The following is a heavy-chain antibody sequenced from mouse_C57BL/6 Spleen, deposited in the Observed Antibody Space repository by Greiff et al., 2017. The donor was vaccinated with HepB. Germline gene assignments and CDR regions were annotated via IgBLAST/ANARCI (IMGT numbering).Heavy chain of an antibody. Sequence: VKLVESGPGLVQPSQSLSITCTVSGFSLTSYGVHWVRQSPGKGLEWLGVIWSGGSTDYNAAFISRLSISKDNSKSQVFFKMNSLQADDTAIYYCARNLDGNYESAMDYWGQGTSVTVSS. J-gene: IGHJ4*01. D-gene: IGHD2-1*01. CDR3: ARNLDGNYESAMDY. CDR2: IWSGGST. CDR1: GFSLTSYG. V-gene: IGHV2-2*01.